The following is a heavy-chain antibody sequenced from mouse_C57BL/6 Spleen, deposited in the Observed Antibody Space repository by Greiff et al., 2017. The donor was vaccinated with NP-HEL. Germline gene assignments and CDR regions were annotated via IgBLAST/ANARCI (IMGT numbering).Heavy chain of an antibody. J-gene: IGHJ2*01. CDR2: IDPAHGNN. D-gene: IGHD3-3*01. Sequence: VHVKQSVAELVRPGASVKLSCTASGFNSKNTYMHWVKQRPEQGLEWIGRIDPAHGNNNYATKFQGKATRTADPSSNTAYLQLSSLTSEDTAIYYCAGDLDLDDWGQGTTLTVSS. CDR3: AGDLDLDD. CDR1: GFNSKNTY. V-gene: IGHV14-3*01.